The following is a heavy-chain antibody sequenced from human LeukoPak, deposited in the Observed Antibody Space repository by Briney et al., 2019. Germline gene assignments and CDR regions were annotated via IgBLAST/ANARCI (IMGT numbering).Heavy chain of an antibody. CDR2: ISYDGSNK. CDR1: GFTFSSYG. V-gene: IGHV3-30*18. CDR3: AKDRDRIAVAAYGMDV. D-gene: IGHD6-19*01. J-gene: IGHJ6*04. Sequence: PGRSLRLSCAASGFTFSSYGMHWVRQAPGKGLEWVAVISYDGSNKYYADSVKGRFTISRDNSKNTLYLQMNSLRAEDTAVYYCAKDRDRIAVAAYGMDVWGKGTTVTVSS.